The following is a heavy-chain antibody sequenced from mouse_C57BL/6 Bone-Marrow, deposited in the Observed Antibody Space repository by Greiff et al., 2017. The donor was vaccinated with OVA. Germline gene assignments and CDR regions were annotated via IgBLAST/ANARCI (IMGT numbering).Heavy chain of an antibody. J-gene: IGHJ1*03. D-gene: IGHD2-4*01. Sequence: QVQLQQSGPELVKPGASVKISCKASGYAFSSSWMNWGKQRPGKGLEWIGRIYPGDGDTNYNGKFKGKATLTADKSSSTAYMQLSSLTSEDSAVYFCAREDDYDWYFDVWGTGTTVTVSS. CDR1: GYAFSSSW. V-gene: IGHV1-82*01. CDR3: AREDDYDWYFDV. CDR2: IYPGDGDT.